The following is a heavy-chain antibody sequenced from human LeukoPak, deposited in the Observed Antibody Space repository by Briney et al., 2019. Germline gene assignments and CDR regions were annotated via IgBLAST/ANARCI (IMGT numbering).Heavy chain of an antibody. CDR2: INHGGST. CDR3: ASLEDL. J-gene: IGHJ4*02. CDR1: GGSFSGYY. Sequence: SETLSLTCAVYGGSFSGYYWSWIRQPPGKGLEWIGEINHGGSTNYNPSLKSRVTISVDTSKNQFSLKLSSVTAADTAVYYCASLEDLWGQGTLVTVSS. V-gene: IGHV4-34*01.